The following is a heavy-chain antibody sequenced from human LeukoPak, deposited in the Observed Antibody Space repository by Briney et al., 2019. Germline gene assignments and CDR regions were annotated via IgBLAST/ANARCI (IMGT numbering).Heavy chain of an antibody. J-gene: IGHJ4*02. CDR1: GYSFTEYY. Sequence: GASVKVSCKASGYSFTEYYMSWVRQAPGQGLEWMGIIDPTDSSTTYAQKFRGRVTLSRDTSTSTVYMELSSLRSEDTAVYYCARDPTSSGVLGYHFDYWGQGTLVTVSS. D-gene: IGHD3-3*01. V-gene: IGHV1-46*01. CDR2: IDPTDSST. CDR3: ARDPTSSGVLGYHFDY.